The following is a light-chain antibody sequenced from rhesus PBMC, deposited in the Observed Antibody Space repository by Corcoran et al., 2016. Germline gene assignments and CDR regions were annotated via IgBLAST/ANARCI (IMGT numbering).Light chain of an antibody. J-gene: IGKJ4*01. V-gene: IGKV1-22*01. CDR2: TAS. Sequence: DIQMTQSPSSLSASVGDTVTITCRASQDINSWLAWYQQKAGKAPKLLSYTASSLQSGVPSRFSGSGSGTSFPLTISRLQSEDSATYYCQPYNSSPTFGGGTKVEVK. CDR1: QDINSW. CDR3: QPYNSSPT.